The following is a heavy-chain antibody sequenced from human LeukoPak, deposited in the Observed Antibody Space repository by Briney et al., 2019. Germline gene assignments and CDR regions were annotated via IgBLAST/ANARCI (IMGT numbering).Heavy chain of an antibody. CDR3: AKVHYTASFPGSFPGRNYFDS. CDR1: GFAFSGYA. D-gene: IGHD1-26*01. V-gene: IGHV3-23*01. Sequence: GSLRLSCTVSGFAFSGYAMSWVRQAPGKGPEWVSSSARGDLTYSADSVKGRFTISRDNSKRTLFLQMNSLRAEDTAVYYCAKVHYTASFPGSFPGRNYFDSWGQGSLVTVSS. CDR2: SARGDLT. J-gene: IGHJ4*02.